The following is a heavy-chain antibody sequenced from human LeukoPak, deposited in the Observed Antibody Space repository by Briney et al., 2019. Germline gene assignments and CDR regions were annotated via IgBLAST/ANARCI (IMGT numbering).Heavy chain of an antibody. J-gene: IGHJ3*02. CDR1: GFTVSRSS. CDR2: INSDGSSI. V-gene: IGHV3-74*01. CDR3: ASPARDPVAGKAFDI. Sequence: GGSLRLSCAASGFTVSRSSMCWVRQAPGKGLVWVSRINSDGSSISYADSVKGRFTISRDNSKNTLYLQMNSLRAEDTAVYYCASPARDPVAGKAFDIWGQGTMVTVSS. D-gene: IGHD6-19*01.